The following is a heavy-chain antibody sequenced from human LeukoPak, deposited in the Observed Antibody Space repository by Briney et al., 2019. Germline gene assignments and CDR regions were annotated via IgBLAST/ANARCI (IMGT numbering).Heavy chain of an antibody. V-gene: IGHV4-39*02. D-gene: IGHD4-23*01. Sequence: SDTLSLTCTVSGGSFSNNYNWDWIRQPPGKGLGWIGSLYYNGNTYYNPSLKSRLTISVDTSKSHFSLQLRSVTAEDTAVYFCTRSSDFGGYYFYYYMDVWGKGTTVSVSS. CDR1: GGSFSNNYN. CDR2: LYYNGNT. J-gene: IGHJ6*03. CDR3: TRSSDFGGYYFYYYMDV.